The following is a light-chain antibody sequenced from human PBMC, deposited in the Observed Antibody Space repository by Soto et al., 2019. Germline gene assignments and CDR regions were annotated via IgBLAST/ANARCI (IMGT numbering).Light chain of an antibody. CDR1: SSNIGAGYD. CDR2: GNS. V-gene: IGLV1-40*01. Sequence: QSVLTQPPSVSGAPGQRVTISCTGSSSNIGAGYDVHWYQQLPGTAPKLHIYGNSNRPSGVPDRFSGSKSGTSASLAITGLQAEDEADYYCQSYDSSLRGRVFGGGTKVTVL. J-gene: IGLJ3*02. CDR3: QSYDSSLRGRV.